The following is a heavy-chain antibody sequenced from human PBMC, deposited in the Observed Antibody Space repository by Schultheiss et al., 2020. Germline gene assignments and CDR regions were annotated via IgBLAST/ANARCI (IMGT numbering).Heavy chain of an antibody. CDR3: TRHVEYSSSWYGYYYYYMDV. CDR1: GFTFSSYD. J-gene: IGHJ6*03. D-gene: IGHD6-13*01. Sequence: GGSLRLSCAASGFTFSSYDMHWVRQATGKGLEWASGISWNSGSIGYADSVKGRFTISRDNDKNSLYLQMNSLRAEDTAVYYCTRHVEYSSSWYGYYYYYMDVWGRGTTVTVSS. V-gene: IGHV3-9*01. CDR2: ISWNSGSI.